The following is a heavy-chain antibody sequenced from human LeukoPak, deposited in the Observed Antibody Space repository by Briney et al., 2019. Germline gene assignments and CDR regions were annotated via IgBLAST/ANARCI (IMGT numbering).Heavy chain of an antibody. CDR2: ISHGSTRI. CDR3: AKDRVVGAPRNPFDY. J-gene: IGHJ4*02. D-gene: IGHD1-26*01. Sequence: GGSLRLSCAASGFTFNTYNLNWVRQAPGKGLEWVSYISHGSTRIFYADSVEGRFTLSRDDAKNSLYLQMNSLRAEDTAVYYCAKDRVVGAPRNPFDYWGQGTLVTVSS. CDR1: GFTFNTYN. V-gene: IGHV3-48*01.